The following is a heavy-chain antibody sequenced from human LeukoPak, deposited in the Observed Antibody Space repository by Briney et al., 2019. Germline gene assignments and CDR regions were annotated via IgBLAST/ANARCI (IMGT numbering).Heavy chain of an antibody. Sequence: SETLSLTCAVSGGSITGFFWTWIRQPAGEGLQYIGRIFSSGGANYNPSLQSRVAMSVDTSQNLFSLKLTSVTAADTAVYFCARVATPDVSSPLDFWGQGILDTVSS. D-gene: IGHD6-19*01. CDR2: IFSSGGA. J-gene: IGHJ4*02. CDR1: GGSITGFF. CDR3: ARVATPDVSSPLDF. V-gene: IGHV4-4*07.